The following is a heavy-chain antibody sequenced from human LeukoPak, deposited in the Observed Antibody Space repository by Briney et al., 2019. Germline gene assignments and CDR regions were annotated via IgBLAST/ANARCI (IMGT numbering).Heavy chain of an antibody. CDR1: GESISGFY. J-gene: IGHJ4*02. V-gene: IGHV4-59*01. Sequence: SETLSLTCTVSGESISGFYWTWIRPPPGKGREWIGYIYYSGSTDYNPSLKSRVTISVDTSKNQFSLKLSSVTAADTAVYYCARGVVIAPQTFDYWGQGTLVTVSS. D-gene: IGHD2-21*01. CDR3: ARGVVIAPQTFDY. CDR2: IYYSGST.